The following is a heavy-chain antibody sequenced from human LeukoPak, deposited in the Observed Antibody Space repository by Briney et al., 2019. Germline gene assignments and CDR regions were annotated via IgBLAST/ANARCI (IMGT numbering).Heavy chain of an antibody. CDR2: IIPILGIA. Sequence: SVKVSCKASGYTFTSFGISWVRQAPGQGLEWMGRIIPILGIANYAQKFQGRVTITADKSTSTAYMELSSLRSEDTAVYYCARARGVTPFDYWGQGTLVTVSS. J-gene: IGHJ4*02. D-gene: IGHD3-10*01. CDR3: ARARGVTPFDY. CDR1: GYTFTSFG. V-gene: IGHV1-69*04.